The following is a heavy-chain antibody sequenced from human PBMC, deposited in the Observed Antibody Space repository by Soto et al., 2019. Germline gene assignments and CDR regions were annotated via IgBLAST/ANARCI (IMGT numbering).Heavy chain of an antibody. CDR2: IYYSGST. CDR1: GGSISSGGYY. J-gene: IGHJ4*02. CDR3: ARGRYDILTGYSSFDY. Sequence: PSETLSLTCTVSGGSISSGGYYWSWIRQHPGKGLEWIGYIYYSGSTYYNPSLKSRVTISVDTSKNQFSLKLSSVTAADTAVYYCARGRYDILTGYSSFDYWGQGTLVTVSS. V-gene: IGHV4-31*03. D-gene: IGHD3-9*01.